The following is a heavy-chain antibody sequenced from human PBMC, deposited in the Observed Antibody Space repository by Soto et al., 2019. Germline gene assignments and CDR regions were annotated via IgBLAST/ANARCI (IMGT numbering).Heavy chain of an antibody. CDR2: MFHSGST. Sequence: SETLSLTCTVSGYFISSGYYWGWIRQPPGKGLEWIGSMFHSGSTHYNPSLKSRVTMSVDTSKNQFSLRLSSVTASDTAVYYCARGHIVVVPTVGWFDPWGQGNLVTVSS. CDR3: ARGHIVVVPTVGWFDP. V-gene: IGHV4-38-2*02. J-gene: IGHJ5*02. CDR1: GYFISSGYY. D-gene: IGHD2-2*01.